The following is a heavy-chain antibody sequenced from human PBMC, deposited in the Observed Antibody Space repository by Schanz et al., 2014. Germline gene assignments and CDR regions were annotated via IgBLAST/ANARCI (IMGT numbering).Heavy chain of an antibody. D-gene: IGHD3-10*01. Sequence: VQLVESGGGLVKPGGSLRLSCAASGFTFTNYAMSWVRQAPGRGLEWVSRINGDGSNTNYADSVKGRFTISRDNAKNTLYLQMNSLSAEDTAVYYCAKGRFGELSAFDIWGQGTMVTVSS. CDR1: GFTFTNYA. V-gene: IGHV3-23*04. CDR2: INGDGSNT. CDR3: AKGRFGELSAFDI. J-gene: IGHJ3*02.